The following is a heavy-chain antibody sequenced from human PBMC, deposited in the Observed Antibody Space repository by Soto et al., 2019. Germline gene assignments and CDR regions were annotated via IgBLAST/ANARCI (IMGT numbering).Heavy chain of an antibody. J-gene: IGHJ6*02. V-gene: IGHV4-34*01. Sequence: TLSLTCAVYGGSFSVYYWSWIRQPPGKGLEWIGEINHSGSTNYNPSLKSRVTISVDTSKNQFSLKLSSVTAADTAVYYCARGHSSSWYGDYYYGMDVWGQGTTVTVSS. CDR3: ARGHSSSWYGDYYYGMDV. CDR2: INHSGST. D-gene: IGHD6-13*01. CDR1: GGSFSVYY.